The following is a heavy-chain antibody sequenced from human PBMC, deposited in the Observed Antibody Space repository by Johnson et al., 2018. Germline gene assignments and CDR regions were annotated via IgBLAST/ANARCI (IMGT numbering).Heavy chain of an antibody. J-gene: IGHJ3*02. Sequence: VQLVESGGGLVQPGGSLRLSCAASGFTFSSYDMHWVRQATGKGLEWVSAIGTAGDTYYPGSVKGRFTISRENAKNSLYLQINSLRAGDTAVYYCARGDFVDAFDIWGQGTMVTVSS. CDR3: ARGDFVDAFDI. CDR2: IGTAGDT. CDR1: GFTFSSYD. V-gene: IGHV3-13*01. D-gene: IGHD2-21*02.